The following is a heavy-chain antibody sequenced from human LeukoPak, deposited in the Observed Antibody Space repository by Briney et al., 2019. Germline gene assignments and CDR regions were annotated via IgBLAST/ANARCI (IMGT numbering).Heavy chain of an antibody. CDR3: ARDRGIMVVVGTHEY. V-gene: IGHV3-23*01. J-gene: IGHJ4*02. CDR1: GFIFSSYA. D-gene: IGHD3-22*01. Sequence: GGSLRLSCAASGFIFSSYAMTWVRQAPGKGPEWVSAITGSGGGTYYADSVKGRFTISRDNSKNTLYLQMNSLRAEDTAVYYCARDRGIMVVVGTHEYWGQGTLVAVSS. CDR2: ITGSGGGT.